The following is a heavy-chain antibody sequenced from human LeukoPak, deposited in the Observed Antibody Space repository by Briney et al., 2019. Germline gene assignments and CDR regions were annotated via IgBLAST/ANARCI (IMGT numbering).Heavy chain of an antibody. V-gene: IGHV5-51*01. CDR2: IYPCDSDP. J-gene: IGHJ4*02. Sequence: GESLKISCKGSGYNFTSYCIGWVRQMPGQGLEWIGSIYPCDSDPRYSPSFQGQVIISADKSISTAYLQWSSMKASDTAMYYCVRLRYTYGYGDYWGQGTLVTVSS. CDR3: VRLRYTYGYGDY. CDR1: GYNFTSYC. D-gene: IGHD5-18*01.